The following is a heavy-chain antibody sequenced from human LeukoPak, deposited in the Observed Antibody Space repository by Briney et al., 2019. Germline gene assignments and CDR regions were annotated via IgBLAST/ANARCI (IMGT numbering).Heavy chain of an antibody. J-gene: IGHJ4*02. CDR2: ISYDGSNK. CDR1: GFTFSSYA. D-gene: IGHD3-22*01. CDR3: ARGEGPLITMIVVAVDY. V-gene: IGHV3-30-3*01. Sequence: GGSLRLSCAASGFTFSSYAMHWVRQAPGKGLEWVAVISYDGSNKYYADSVKGRFTISRDNSKNTLYLQMNSLRAEDTAVYYCARGEGPLITMIVVAVDYWGQGTLVTVSS.